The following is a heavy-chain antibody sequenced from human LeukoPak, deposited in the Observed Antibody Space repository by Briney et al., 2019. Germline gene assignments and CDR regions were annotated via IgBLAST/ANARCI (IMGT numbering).Heavy chain of an antibody. CDR1: GYTFTSYG. V-gene: IGHV1-18*01. Sequence: ASVKVSCKASGYTFTSYGISWVRQAPGQGLEWMGWISAYNGNTNYAQKLQGRVTMTTDTSTGTAYMELRSLRSDDTAVYYCAREDTYYDFWSGYYGTNWFDPWGQGTLVTVSS. CDR3: AREDTYYDFWSGYYGTNWFDP. CDR2: ISAYNGNT. D-gene: IGHD3-3*01. J-gene: IGHJ5*02.